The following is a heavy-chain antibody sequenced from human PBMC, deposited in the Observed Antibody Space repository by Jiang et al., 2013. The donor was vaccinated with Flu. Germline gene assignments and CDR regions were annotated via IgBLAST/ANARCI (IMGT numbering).Heavy chain of an antibody. CDR2: IFDSGST. Sequence: GSGLVKPSETLSLTCTVSGGSISSSTYYWGWIRQPPGKGLEWIGSIFDSGSTYYNPSLKSRVTISVDTSKNQFSLKLRSVTAADTAVYYCARGIVVVPAASFDYWGQGILVTVSS. V-gene: IGHV4-39*01. D-gene: IGHD2-2*01. J-gene: IGHJ4*02. CDR3: ARGIVVVPAASFDY. CDR1: GGSISSSTYY.